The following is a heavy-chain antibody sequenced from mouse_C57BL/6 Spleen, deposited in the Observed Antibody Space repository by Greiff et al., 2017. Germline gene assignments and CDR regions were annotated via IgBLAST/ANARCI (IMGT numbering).Heavy chain of an antibody. Sequence: VQLQQPGAELVKPGASVKLSCKASGYTFTSYWMQWVKQRPGQGLEWIGEIDPSDSYTNYNQKFKGKATLTVDTSSSTAYMQLSSLTSEDSAVYYCARDPYYYGSSPYFGYWGQGATLTVSS. CDR1: GYTFTSYW. D-gene: IGHD1-1*01. CDR3: ARDPYYYGSSPYFGY. J-gene: IGHJ2*01. CDR2: IDPSDSYT. V-gene: IGHV1-50*01.